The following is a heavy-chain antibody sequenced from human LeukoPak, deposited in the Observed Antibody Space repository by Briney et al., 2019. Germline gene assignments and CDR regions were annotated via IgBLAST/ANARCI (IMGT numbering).Heavy chain of an antibody. J-gene: IGHJ4*02. CDR2: IYTSGST. CDR1: GGSISSGSYY. D-gene: IGHD1/OR15-1a*01. CDR3: ARGRGGNNDY. V-gene: IGHV4-61*02. Sequence: SQTLSLTCTVSGGSISSGSYYWSWIRQPAGKGLEWIGRIYTSGSTNYNPSLKSRVTISVDTSKNQFSLKLSSVTAADTAVYYCARGRGGNNDYWGQGTLVTVSS.